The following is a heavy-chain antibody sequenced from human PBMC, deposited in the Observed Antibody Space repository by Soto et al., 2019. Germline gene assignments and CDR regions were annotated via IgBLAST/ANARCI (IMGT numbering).Heavy chain of an antibody. CDR1: GFTFSSYA. V-gene: IGHV3-23*01. D-gene: IGHD5-18*01. CDR2: ISGSDGRT. CDR3: AKGVSQYTPLALFDY. J-gene: IGHJ4*02. Sequence: EVQLLESGGGLVRPGGSPRLSCAASGFTFSSYAMSWVRQAPGKGLEWVSTISGSDGRTYSTDSVKGRFTISRDNSRNTAYLQMISLRVEDTAVYYCAKGVSQYTPLALFDYWGRGTLVTVSS.